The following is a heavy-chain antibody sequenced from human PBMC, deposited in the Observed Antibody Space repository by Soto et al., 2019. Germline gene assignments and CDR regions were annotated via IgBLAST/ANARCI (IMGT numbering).Heavy chain of an antibody. D-gene: IGHD3-22*01. J-gene: IGHJ4*02. CDR1: GGSINTGGYY. Sequence: PSETLSLTCTVSGGSINTGGYYWSWIRQHPGKGLDWFGYIFYSGSTYYNPSLKSRVTISLDTFKNQFSLKLSSVTAADTAVYYYARASPARYDSSGYDYWGQGALVTVSS. CDR3: ARASPARYDSSGYDY. CDR2: IFYSGST. V-gene: IGHV4-31*03.